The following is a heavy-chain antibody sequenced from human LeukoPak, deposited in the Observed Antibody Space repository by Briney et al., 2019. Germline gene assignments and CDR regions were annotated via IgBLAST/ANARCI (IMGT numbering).Heavy chain of an antibody. Sequence: ASVKVSCKASGYTSTGYYMHWVRQAPGQGLEWMGRINPNSGGTNYAQKFQGRVTMTRDTSISTAYMELSRLRSDDTAVYYCAREPMYYDILTGSFDYWGQGTLVTVSS. V-gene: IGHV1-2*06. CDR1: GYTSTGYY. CDR2: INPNSGGT. J-gene: IGHJ4*02. CDR3: AREPMYYDILTGSFDY. D-gene: IGHD3-9*01.